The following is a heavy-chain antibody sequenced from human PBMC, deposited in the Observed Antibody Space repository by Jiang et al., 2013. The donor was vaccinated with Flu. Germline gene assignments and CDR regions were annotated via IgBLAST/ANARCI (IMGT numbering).Heavy chain of an antibody. CDR1: GYSISSGYY. D-gene: IGHD6-13*01. CDR2: IHLTGST. J-gene: IGHJ6*02. V-gene: IGHV4-38-2*02. CDR3: AREDGAAAGTDRYYYYGMDV. Sequence: GSGLVKPSETLSLSCTVSGYSISSGYYWGWIRQPPGKGLEWIGNIHLTGSTYYNPSLKSRVTISVDTSKNQFSLKLRSVTAADTAVYYCAREDGAAAGTDRYYYYGMDVWGQGTTV.